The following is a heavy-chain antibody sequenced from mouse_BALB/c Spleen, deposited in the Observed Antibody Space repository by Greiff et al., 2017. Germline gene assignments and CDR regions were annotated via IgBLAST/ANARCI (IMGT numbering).Heavy chain of an antibody. V-gene: IGHV8-8*01. CDR3: ARIEIITTVVATDYAMDY. D-gene: IGHD1-1*01. J-gene: IGHJ4*01. CDR1: GFSLSTSGMG. Sequence: QVTLKESGPGILQPSQTLSLTCSFSGFSLSTSGMGVGWIRQPSGKGLEWLAHIWWDDDKRYNPALKSRLTISKDTSSNQVFLKIASVDTADTATYYCARIEIITTVVATDYAMDYWGQGTSVTVSS. CDR2: IWWDDDK.